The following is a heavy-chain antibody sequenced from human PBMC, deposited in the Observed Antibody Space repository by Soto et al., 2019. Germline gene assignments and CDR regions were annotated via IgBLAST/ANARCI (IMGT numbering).Heavy chain of an antibody. J-gene: IGHJ4*02. CDR1: GGTFSSYA. Sequence: QVQLVQSGAEVKTPGSSVKVSCKASGGTFSSYAISWVRQAPGQGLEWMGGMIPIFGTANYAQKFQGRVTITADESTSTDYMELISLSTEDTAVYDCARVAPGGYQHFDFCGQGTVVTVSS. V-gene: IGHV1-69*12. CDR3: ARVAPGGYQHFDF. CDR2: MIPIFGTA. D-gene: IGHD5-12*01.